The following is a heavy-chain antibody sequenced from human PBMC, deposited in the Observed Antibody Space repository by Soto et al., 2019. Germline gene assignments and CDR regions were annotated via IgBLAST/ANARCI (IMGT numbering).Heavy chain of an antibody. V-gene: IGHV1-18*01. CDR1: GYTFTSYG. D-gene: IGHD2-15*01. Sequence: QVQLVQSGAEVKKPGASVKVSCKASGYTFTSYGISWVRQAPGQGLEWMGWISAYNGNTNYAQKLRGSVTMPPDTSTRPAYMELRSLRSADTAVYYSARDPLRYCSGGSCQLPRDYWGQGTLVTVSS. CDR2: ISAYNGNT. J-gene: IGHJ4*02. CDR3: ARDPLRYCSGGSCQLPRDY.